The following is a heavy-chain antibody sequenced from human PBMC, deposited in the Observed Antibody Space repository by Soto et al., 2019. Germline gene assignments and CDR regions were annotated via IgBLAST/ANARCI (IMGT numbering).Heavy chain of an antibody. Sequence: SETLSLTCTVSGYSISSGFYWGWLRQSPGKGLEWIGNVYHSGSTHYNPSLKSRVTRSVETSTNQFSLKLTSVTAADTAMYFCASARSSSWPSTPEYFQFWGEGTLVTVSS. J-gene: IGHJ1*01. V-gene: IGHV4-38-2*02. CDR3: ASARSSSWPSTPEYFQF. CDR1: GYSISSGFY. D-gene: IGHD2-2*01. CDR2: VYHSGST.